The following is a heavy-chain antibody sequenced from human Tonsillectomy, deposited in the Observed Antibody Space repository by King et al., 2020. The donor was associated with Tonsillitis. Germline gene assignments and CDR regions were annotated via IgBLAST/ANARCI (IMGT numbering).Heavy chain of an antibody. CDR1: GGSLSGYY. D-gene: IGHD4-17*01. CDR3: VRGGTHHDDGDYVSHDAFDI. CDR2: ISHRGST. V-gene: IGHV4-34*01. J-gene: IGHJ3*02. Sequence: VQLQQWGAGLLKPSETLSLTCAVYGGSLSGYYWSWIRQAPGKGLEWVGEISHRGSTKYNPSLKRRVFMSVDTSKKQFSLKLSSGIAADTAVYYCVRGGTHHDDGDYVSHDAFDIWGQGTLVTVSS.